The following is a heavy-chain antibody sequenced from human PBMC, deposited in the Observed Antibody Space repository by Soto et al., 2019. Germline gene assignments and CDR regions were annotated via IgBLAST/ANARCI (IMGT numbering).Heavy chain of an antibody. Sequence: QVQLVQSGAEVKKPGASVKVSCKASGYTLTTYGITWVRQAPGQGLEWMGWISPYNGNTNYAQKLQGRVTMTTDTSTSTAYMEVRSLRSDDTAVYYCARGLSVVGAEKNYYYDYGMDVWGQGTTVTVSS. D-gene: IGHD3-16*02. CDR2: ISPYNGNT. V-gene: IGHV1-18*01. J-gene: IGHJ6*02. CDR1: GYTLTTYG. CDR3: ARGLSVVGAEKNYYYDYGMDV.